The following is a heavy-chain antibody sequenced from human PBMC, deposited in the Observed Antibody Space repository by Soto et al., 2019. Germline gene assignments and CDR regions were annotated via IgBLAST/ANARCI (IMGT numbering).Heavy chain of an antibody. V-gene: IGHV1-2*04. J-gene: IGHJ6*02. CDR3: AVPLLIAAAGTGGMDV. CDR1: GYTFTGYY. Sequence: QVQLVQSGAEVKKPGASVKVSCKASGYTFTGYYMHWVRQAPGQGLEWMGWINPNSGGTNYAQKCQGWVTMTRDTSISTAYMELSRLRSDDTAVYYCAVPLLIAAAGTGGMDVWGQGTTVTVSS. CDR2: INPNSGGT. D-gene: IGHD6-13*01.